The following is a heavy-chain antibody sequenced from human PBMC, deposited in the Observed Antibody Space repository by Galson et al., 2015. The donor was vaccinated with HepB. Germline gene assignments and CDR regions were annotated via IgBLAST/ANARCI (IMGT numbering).Heavy chain of an antibody. V-gene: IGHV3-73*01. D-gene: IGHD6-13*01. CDR2: IGSKAHNYAT. J-gene: IGHJ4*02. Sequence: SLRLSCAASGFTFSGSAMHWVRQASGKGLAWVGRIGSKAHNYATAYVASVQGRFTISRDDSKSTAYLQMNSLKTEDTAVYYCTRLGDLSGYSSKWGQGTLVTVSS. CDR1: GFTFSGSA. CDR3: TRLGDLSGYSSK.